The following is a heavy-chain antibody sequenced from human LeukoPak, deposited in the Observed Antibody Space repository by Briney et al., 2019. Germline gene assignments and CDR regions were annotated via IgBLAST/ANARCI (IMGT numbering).Heavy chain of an antibody. CDR2: IYTSGST. J-gene: IGHJ5*02. V-gene: IGHV4-61*02. Sequence: SETLSLTXTVSGGSISSGSYYWSRIRQPAGKGLEWIGRIYTSGSTNYNPSLKSRVTISVDTSKNQFSLKLSSVTAADTAVYYCARGQLRFLEWLSFNWFDPWGQGTLVTVSS. CDR3: ARGQLRFLEWLSFNWFDP. D-gene: IGHD3-3*01. CDR1: GGSISSGSYY.